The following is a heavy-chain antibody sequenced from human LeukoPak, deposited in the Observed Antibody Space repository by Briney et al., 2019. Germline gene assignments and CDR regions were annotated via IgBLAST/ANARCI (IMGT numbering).Heavy chain of an antibody. CDR1: GFTFSSYA. CDR2: ISSNGGST. V-gene: IGHV3-64*01. J-gene: IGHJ4*02. D-gene: IGHD4-17*01. CDR3: ARGSPVTTADY. Sequence: GGSLRLSCAASGFTFSSYAMHWVRQAPGKGLEYVSAISSNGGSTYYANSVKGRFTISRDNSKNTLYLRMGSLRAEDMAVYYCARGSPVTTADYWGQGTLVTVSS.